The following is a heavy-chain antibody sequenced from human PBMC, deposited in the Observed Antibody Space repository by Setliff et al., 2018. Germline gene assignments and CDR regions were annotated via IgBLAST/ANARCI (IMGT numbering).Heavy chain of an antibody. D-gene: IGHD2-8*02. J-gene: IGHJ4*02. CDR1: GFTFSSYG. CDR3: VTDTPFSDSWTGEDY. V-gene: IGHV3-30*02. CDR2: IRYDGSNK. Sequence: GESLKISCAASGFTFSSYGMHWVRQAPGKGLEWVAFIRYDGSNKYYADSVKGRFTLSRDNSKNTLYLQMNGLKTEDTAVYYCVTDTPFSDSWTGEDYWGQGTLVTVSS.